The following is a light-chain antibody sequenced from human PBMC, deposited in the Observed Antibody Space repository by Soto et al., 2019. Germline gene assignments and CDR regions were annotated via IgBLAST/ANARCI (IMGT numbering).Light chain of an antibody. CDR2: DVS. CDR3: CSYAGSYTDV. J-gene: IGLJ1*01. Sequence: QSALTQPRSVSGSPGQSVTISCTGTSSDVGGYNYVSWYQPHPGKAPKLMIYDVSKRPSGVPDRFSGSKSGNTASLTISGLQAEDEADYYCCSYAGSYTDVFGTGTKLTVL. V-gene: IGLV2-11*01. CDR1: SSDVGGYNY.